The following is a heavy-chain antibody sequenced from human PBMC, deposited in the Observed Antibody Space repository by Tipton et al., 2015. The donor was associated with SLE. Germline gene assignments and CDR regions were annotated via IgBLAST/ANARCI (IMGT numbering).Heavy chain of an antibody. V-gene: IGHV4-59*05. CDR3: ARHPALAARPSAFDI. Sequence: GLVKPSETLSLTCTVSGGSISSYYWSWIRQPPGKGLEWIGSIYYSGSTYYNPSLKSRVTISVDTSKNQFSLKLSSVTAADTAVYYCARHPALAARPSAFDIWGQGTMVTVSS. CDR1: GGSISSYY. CDR2: IYYSGST. J-gene: IGHJ3*02. D-gene: IGHD6-6*01.